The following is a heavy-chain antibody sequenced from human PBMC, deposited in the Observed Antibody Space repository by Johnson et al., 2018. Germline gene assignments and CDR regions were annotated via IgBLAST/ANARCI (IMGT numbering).Heavy chain of an antibody. CDR1: GFTFSSYA. D-gene: IGHD3-16*01. V-gene: IGHV3-30-3*01. CDR3: AKDTSYYDYYMDV. CDR2: ISYDGSNK. Sequence: QVQLVESGGGVVQPGRSLRLSCAASGFTFSSYAMHWVRQAPGKGLEWVAVISYDGSNKYYADSVKGRFTISRDNSKNTLYLQMNSLRAEDTAVYYCAKDTSYYDYYMDVWGKGTTVTVSS. J-gene: IGHJ6*03.